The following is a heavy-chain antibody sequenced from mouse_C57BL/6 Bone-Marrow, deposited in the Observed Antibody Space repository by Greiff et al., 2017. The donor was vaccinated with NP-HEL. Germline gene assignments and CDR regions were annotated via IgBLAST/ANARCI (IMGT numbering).Heavy chain of an antibody. Sequence: QVQLQQSGAELARPGASVKMSCKASGYTFTSYTMHWVKQRPGQGLEWIGYINPSSGYTKYNQKFKDKATLTADKSSSTAYMQLSSLTSEDSAVYYCARYGESIYYGYPWGQGTTLTVSS. J-gene: IGHJ2*01. D-gene: IGHD2-2*01. CDR1: GYTFTSYT. CDR3: ARYGESIYYGYP. CDR2: INPSSGYT. V-gene: IGHV1-4*01.